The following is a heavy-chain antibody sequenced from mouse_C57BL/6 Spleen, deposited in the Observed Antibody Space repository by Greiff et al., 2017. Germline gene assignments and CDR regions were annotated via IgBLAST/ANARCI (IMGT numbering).Heavy chain of an antibody. CDR1: GYTFTSYG. Sequence: VQLQQSGAELARPGASVKLSCKASGYTFTSYGISWVKQRPGQGLEWIGEIYPRSGNTYYNEKFKGKATLTADKSSSTAYMELRSLTSEDSAVYFCAREGLDSSGLDYWGQGTTLTVSS. CDR2: IYPRSGNT. V-gene: IGHV1-81*01. CDR3: AREGLDSSGLDY. J-gene: IGHJ2*01. D-gene: IGHD3-2*02.